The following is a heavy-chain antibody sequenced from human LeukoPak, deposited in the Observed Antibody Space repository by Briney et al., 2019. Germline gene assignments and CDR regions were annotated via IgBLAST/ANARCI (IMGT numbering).Heavy chain of an antibody. D-gene: IGHD1-14*01. CDR3: ARGPRNDP. V-gene: IGHV1-8*01. J-gene: IGHJ5*02. CDR1: GYPFTTWE. CDR2: VHPNGGNT. Sequence: ASVKVSCKTSGYPFTTWEINWVRQAAGQGLEWMGWVHPNGGNTAYAQKFQGRVTMTRDTSISTAYMELSGLTSDDTAVYFCARGPRNDPWGQGALVTVSS.